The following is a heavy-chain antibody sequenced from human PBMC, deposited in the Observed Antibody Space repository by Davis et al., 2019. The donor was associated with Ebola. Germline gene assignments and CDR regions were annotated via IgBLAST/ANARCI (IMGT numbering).Heavy chain of an antibody. J-gene: IGHJ4*02. V-gene: IGHV3-53*01. CDR2: IYSGGST. CDR3: TQTVSYGPDY. CDR1: GFTVSSNY. Sequence: GGSLRLSCAASGFTVSSNYMSWVRQAPGKGLEWASVIYSGGSTYYADSVKGRFTISRDNSKNTLYLQMNSLRAEDTAVYYCTQTVSYGPDYWGQGTLVTVSS. D-gene: IGHD5-18*01.